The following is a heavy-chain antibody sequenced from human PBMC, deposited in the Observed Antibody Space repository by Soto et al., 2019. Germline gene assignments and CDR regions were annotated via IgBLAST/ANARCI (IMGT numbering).Heavy chain of an antibody. J-gene: IGHJ5*02. D-gene: IGHD2-2*01. CDR3: AKAYCSSTSCYGGAFDP. V-gene: IGHV3-23*01. CDR2: ISGSGGST. CDR1: GFTFSSYA. Sequence: GGSLRLSCAASGFTFSSYAMSWVRQAPGKGLEWVSAISGSGGSTYYADSVKGRFTISRDNSKNTLYVQMNSLRAEDTALYYCAKAYCSSTSCYGGAFDPWGQGTLVTVSS.